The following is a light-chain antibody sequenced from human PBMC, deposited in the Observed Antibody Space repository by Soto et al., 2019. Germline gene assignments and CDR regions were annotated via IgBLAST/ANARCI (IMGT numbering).Light chain of an antibody. V-gene: IGLV1-44*01. J-gene: IGLJ1*01. CDR3: ATWDDSLHGHV. CDR2: TSN. Sequence: QSVLTQPPSASGTPGQRVTISCSGSNSNIGNNTVNWYQQLPGTAPKLLIYTSNQRPSGVPDRFSGSKSGTSASLAISGLQSEDEADYYCATWDDSLHGHVFGTGTKLTVL. CDR1: NSNIGNNT.